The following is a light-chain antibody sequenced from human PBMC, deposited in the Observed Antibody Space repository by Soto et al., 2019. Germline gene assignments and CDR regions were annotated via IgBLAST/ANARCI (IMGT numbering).Light chain of an antibody. J-gene: IGKJ2*01. Sequence: EIVLTQSPGTLSLSPGERATLSCRASQSVSSSYLAWYQQKPGQAPRLLIYGASSRATGIPARFSGGGSGTDFTLTISSLEPEDFAVYYCQQRSNWPPTFGQGTKLEIK. V-gene: IGKV3D-20*02. CDR1: QSVSSSY. CDR3: QQRSNWPPT. CDR2: GAS.